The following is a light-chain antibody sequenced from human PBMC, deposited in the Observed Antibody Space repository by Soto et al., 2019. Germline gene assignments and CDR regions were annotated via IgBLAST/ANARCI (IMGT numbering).Light chain of an antibody. J-gene: IGKJ1*01. Sequence: AIQMTQSPSSLSASVGDRVTITCRASEDIRKELSWYQQKPGKAPNVLIYGASSSQSGVPSRFSGTGSGTDFTLTISSLQPEDFAIYYCLQDHNYSQTFGQGTKVEVK. V-gene: IGKV1-6*01. CDR1: EDIRKE. CDR2: GAS. CDR3: LQDHNYSQT.